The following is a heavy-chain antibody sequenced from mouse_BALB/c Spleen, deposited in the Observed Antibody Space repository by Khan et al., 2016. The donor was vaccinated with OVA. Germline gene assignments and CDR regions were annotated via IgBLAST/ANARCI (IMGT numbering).Heavy chain of an antibody. Sequence: QLEESGPGLVKPSQSLSLTCTVTGYSITSGYAWNWIRQFPGNKLEWMGYISYSGVTSYTPSLTSRISITRDTSKNQFFLQLNSVTTEDTATDYCARGNYDGYYFDYWGQGTTLTVSS. D-gene: IGHD2-4*01. J-gene: IGHJ2*01. V-gene: IGHV3-2*02. CDR2: ISYSGVT. CDR1: GYSITSGYA. CDR3: ARGNYDGYYFDY.